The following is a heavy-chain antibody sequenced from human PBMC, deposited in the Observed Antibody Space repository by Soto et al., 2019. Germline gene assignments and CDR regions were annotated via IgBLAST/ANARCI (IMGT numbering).Heavy chain of an antibody. Sequence: QVQLVQSGAEVKKPGASVTVSCKASGYSFTDYHIPWVRQAPGQGLEWLGRINPKSGGTSTAQKFKGWVTMTTDTAISTAAMELTRLTSDDTAIYFCARGDSTDCSDGVCSFCDNHDMDDWGQCTTGSDSS. CDR1: GYSFTDYH. CDR2: INPKSGGT. J-gene: IGHJ6*02. V-gene: IGHV1-2*04. CDR3: ARGDSTDCSDGVCSFCDNHDMDD. D-gene: IGHD2-8*01.